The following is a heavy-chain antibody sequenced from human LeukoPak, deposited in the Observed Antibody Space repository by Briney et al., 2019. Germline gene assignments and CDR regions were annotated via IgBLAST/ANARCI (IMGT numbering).Heavy chain of an antibody. J-gene: IGHJ1*01. Sequence: GASVKVSCKASGYILSSYNMHWMRQAPGQGLEWLGIINPSGGDTKYAQKFQGRVTLTRDKSTSTVYMELSSLTSDDTAVYYCARDPRKYGDYVYFQHWGQGTLVTVSS. CDR3: ARDPRKYGDYVYFQH. CDR2: INPSGGDT. CDR1: GYILSSYN. D-gene: IGHD4-17*01. V-gene: IGHV1-46*01.